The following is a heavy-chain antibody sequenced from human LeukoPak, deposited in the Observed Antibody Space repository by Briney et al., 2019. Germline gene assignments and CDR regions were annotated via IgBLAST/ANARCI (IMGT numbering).Heavy chain of an antibody. CDR1: GFTFSGYV. CDR3: ARDPGSFPGYYFDY. J-gene: IGHJ4*02. Sequence: PGGSLRLSCAASGFTFSGYVMHWVRQAPGKGLEYVSAISSNGGSTYYANSVKGRFTIPRDNSKNTLYLQMGSLRAEDMAVYYCARDPGSFPGYYFDYWGQGTLVTVSS. V-gene: IGHV3-64*01. D-gene: IGHD6-13*01. CDR2: ISSNGGST.